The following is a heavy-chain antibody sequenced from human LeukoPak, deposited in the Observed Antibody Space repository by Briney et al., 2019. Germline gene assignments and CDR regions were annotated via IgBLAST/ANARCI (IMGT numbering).Heavy chain of an antibody. D-gene: IGHD3-22*01. Sequence: SQTLSLTCTVSGYSISGGYYWGWIRQPPGKGLEWTGEINHSGSTNYNPSLKSRVTISVDTSKNQFSLKLSSVTAADTAVYYCARGGGYYRLYYFDYWGQGTLVTVSS. CDR2: INHSGST. V-gene: IGHV4-38-2*02. J-gene: IGHJ4*02. CDR1: GYSISGGYY. CDR3: ARGGGYYRLYYFDY.